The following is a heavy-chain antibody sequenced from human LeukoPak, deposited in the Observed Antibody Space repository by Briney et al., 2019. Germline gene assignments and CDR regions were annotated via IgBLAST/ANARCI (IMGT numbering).Heavy chain of an antibody. D-gene: IGHD6-19*01. CDR3: ARVMGIAVANDY. V-gene: IGHV1-8*01. CDR1: GYTFTSYD. CDR2: MNPNSGNT. J-gene: IGHJ4*02. Sequence: ASVKVSCKASGYTFTSYDINWVRQAPGQGLEWMGWMNPNSGNTGYAQKFQGRVTMTRNTSISTAYMELSSLRSEDTAVYYCARVMGIAVANDYWGQGTPVTVSS.